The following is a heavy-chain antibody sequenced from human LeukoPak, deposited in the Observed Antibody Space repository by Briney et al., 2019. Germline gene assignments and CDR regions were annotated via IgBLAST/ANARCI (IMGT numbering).Heavy chain of an antibody. Sequence: PGGSLRLSCAASGFTFSNAWMSWVRQAPGKGLEWVGRIKSKTDGGTTDYAAPVKGRLTISRDDSKNTLYLQMNSLKTEDTAVYYCTTAVVRGVFDYWGQGTLVTVSS. CDR1: GFTFSNAW. J-gene: IGHJ4*02. CDR2: IKSKTDGGTT. V-gene: IGHV3-15*01. CDR3: TTAVVRGVFDY. D-gene: IGHD3-10*01.